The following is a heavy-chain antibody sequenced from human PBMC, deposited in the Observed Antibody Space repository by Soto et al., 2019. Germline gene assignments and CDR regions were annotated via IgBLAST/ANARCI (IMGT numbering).Heavy chain of an antibody. CDR2: INPKSGGT. V-gene: IGHV1-2*02. Sequence: ASVKVSCKASGYMFTCYYIHWVRQAPGQGREWMGWINPKSGGTKYAEKFQGRVSMTGDTSITTAYLELSSLTSDDTAVYYCATDRVAFDMWGQGTQVTVSS. J-gene: IGHJ3*02. CDR1: GYMFTCYY. D-gene: IGHD3-22*01. CDR3: ATDRVAFDM.